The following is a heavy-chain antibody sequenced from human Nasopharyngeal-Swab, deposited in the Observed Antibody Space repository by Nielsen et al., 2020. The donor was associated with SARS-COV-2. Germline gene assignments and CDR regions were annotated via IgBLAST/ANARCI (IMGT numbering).Heavy chain of an antibody. J-gene: IGHJ6*03. CDR3: ARDIVVVGYYYYYMDV. CDR1: GGTFSSYA. Sequence: ASVMVTCNASGGTFSSYAMHWVLQAPGQRLEWMGWINAGTGNTKYSQKFQGRVTITRDTSASTAYMELSSLRSEDTAVYYCARDIVVVGYYYYYMDVWGKGTTVTVSS. CDR2: INAGTGNT. D-gene: IGHD2-15*01. V-gene: IGHV1-3*01.